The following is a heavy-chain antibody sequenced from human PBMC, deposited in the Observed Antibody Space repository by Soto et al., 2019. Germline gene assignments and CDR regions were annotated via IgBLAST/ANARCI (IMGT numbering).Heavy chain of an antibody. J-gene: IGHJ4*02. CDR2: IKSKTDGGTT. CDR3: TTGGHYYGD. Sequence: EVQLVESGGDLVKPGGSLRLSCAASGFTVNNAWMSWVRQAPGKGLEWVGRIKSKTDGGTTDYAAPVKGRFTISRANSKNTLNLQINSMKNEDKAVYYCTTGGHYYGDWGQGTLVTVS. CDR1: GFTVNNAW. V-gene: IGHV3-15*01. D-gene: IGHD3-10*01.